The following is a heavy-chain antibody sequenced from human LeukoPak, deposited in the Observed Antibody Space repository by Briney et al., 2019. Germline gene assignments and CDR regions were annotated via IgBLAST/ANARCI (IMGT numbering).Heavy chain of an antibody. CDR3: ARRKPNWGPLDY. V-gene: IGHV3-7*01. J-gene: IGHJ4*02. Sequence: GGSLRLSCAASEFNFSSYCMSWVRQAPGKGLEWVANIKQDGSEKDYVDSVKGRFTISRDNAKNSLYLQMNSLRVEDTAVYYCARRKPNWGPLDYWGQGALVTVSS. CDR2: IKQDGSEK. CDR1: EFNFSSYC. D-gene: IGHD7-27*01.